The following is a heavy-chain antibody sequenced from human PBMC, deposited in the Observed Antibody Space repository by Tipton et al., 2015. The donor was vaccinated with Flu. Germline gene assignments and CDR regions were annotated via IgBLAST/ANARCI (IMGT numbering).Heavy chain of an antibody. V-gene: IGHV4-39*07. CDR3: ATAGAGGYVFN. Sequence: TLSLTCIVSGASVRSSTYYWGFIRQPPWKGLEWIGNMHYSGGSYYNPSLKSRVIISVDTSKNQFSLKLTSVTAADTAVYFCATAGAGGYVFNWRQGPLVTVSS. CDR1: GASVRSSTYY. D-gene: IGHD5-12*01. J-gene: IGHJ4*02. CDR2: MHYSGGS.